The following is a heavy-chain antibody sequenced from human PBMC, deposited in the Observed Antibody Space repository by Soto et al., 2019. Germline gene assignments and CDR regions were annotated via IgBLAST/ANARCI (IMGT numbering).Heavy chain of an antibody. CDR2: ISAYNGHT. Sequence: ASVKVSCKASGYTFTSYGISWVRQAPGQGLEWMGWISAYNGHTNYAQKLQGRVTMTTDTSTSTAYMEMRSLRSDDTAVYYWARPYTLFGEFIAWGEGTLVTVGS. CDR1: GYTFTSYG. CDR3: ARPYTLFGEFIA. V-gene: IGHV1-18*01. J-gene: IGHJ5*02. D-gene: IGHD3-10*02.